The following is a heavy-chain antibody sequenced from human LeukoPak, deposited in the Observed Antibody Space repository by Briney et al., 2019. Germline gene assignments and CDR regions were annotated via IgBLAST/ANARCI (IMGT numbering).Heavy chain of an antibody. CDR3: ATPWENSSGWYAPYSY. J-gene: IGHJ4*02. CDR2: ISAYNGNT. D-gene: IGHD6-19*01. CDR1: GYTFTSYG. Sequence: ASVKVSCKASGYTFTSYGISWVRQAPGQGLEWMGWISAYNGNTNYAQKFQGRVTMTEDTSTDTAYMELSSLRSEDTAVYYCATPWENSSGWYAPYSYWGQGTLVTVSS. V-gene: IGHV1-18*01.